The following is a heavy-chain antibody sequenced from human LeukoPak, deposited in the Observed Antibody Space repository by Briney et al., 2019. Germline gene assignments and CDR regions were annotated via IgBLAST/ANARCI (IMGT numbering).Heavy chain of an antibody. V-gene: IGHV1-69*04. CDR2: IIPIFGIA. CDR3: ASSYTTLGYCSGGSCYGN. J-gene: IGHJ4*02. CDR1: GGTFSSYA. Sequence: SVKVSCKASGGTFSSYAISWVRQAPGQGLEWMGRIIPIFGIANYAQKFQGRVTITADKSTSTAYMELSSLRSEDTAAYYCASSYTTLGYCSGGSCYGNWGQGTLVTVSS. D-gene: IGHD2-15*01.